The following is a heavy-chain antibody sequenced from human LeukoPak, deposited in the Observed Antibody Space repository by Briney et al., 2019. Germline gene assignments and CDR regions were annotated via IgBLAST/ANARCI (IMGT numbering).Heavy chain of an antibody. CDR2: ISSSSSYI. CDR3: ARGIVATIGGDY. Sequence: GGSLRPSCAASGFTFSSYSMNWVRQAPGKGLEWVSSISSSSSYIYYADSVKGRFTISRDNAKNSLYLQMNSLRAEDTAVYYCARGIVATIGGDYWGQGTLVTVSS. D-gene: IGHD5-12*01. J-gene: IGHJ4*02. CDR1: GFTFSSYS. V-gene: IGHV3-21*01.